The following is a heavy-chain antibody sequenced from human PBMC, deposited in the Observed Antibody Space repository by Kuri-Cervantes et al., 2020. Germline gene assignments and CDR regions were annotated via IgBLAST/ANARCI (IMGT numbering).Heavy chain of an antibody. J-gene: IGHJ6*03. CDR2: MNPNSGNT. CDR1: GYTFTTYD. CDR3: ARAPPPGTILYYYMDV. D-gene: IGHD1-1*01. V-gene: IGHV1-8*02. Sequence: ASVKVSCKASGYTFTTYDINWVRQATGQGLEWMGWMNPNSGNTGYAQKFQGRVSMTRNTSISTAYMELSSLRSEDTAMYYCARAPPPGTILYYYMDVWGKGTTVTVSS.